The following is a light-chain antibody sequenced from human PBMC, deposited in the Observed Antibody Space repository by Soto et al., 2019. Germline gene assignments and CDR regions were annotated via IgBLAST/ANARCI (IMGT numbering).Light chain of an antibody. V-gene: IGKV3-20*01. CDR2: GAS. Sequence: EIVLTQSPGTLSLSPGERATLSCRASQSVSSSYLAWYQQKPGQAPRLLIYGASSRATGIPDRFSGSGSGTDFTLTMRRLEPEDFAVYYCQQYGSAPRTFGQGTKVEIK. CDR3: QQYGSAPRT. J-gene: IGKJ1*01. CDR1: QSVSSSY.